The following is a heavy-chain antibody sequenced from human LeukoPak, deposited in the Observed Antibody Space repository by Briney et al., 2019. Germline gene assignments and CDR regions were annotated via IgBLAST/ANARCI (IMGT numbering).Heavy chain of an antibody. Sequence: SETLSLTCAVYGGSFSGFYWSWIRQPPGKGLEWIGEINHSGSTNYNPSLKSRVTISVDTFKNQFSLKLRSVTAADTAVYYCARDPGGIAARLLKFDPWGQGTLVTVSS. CDR3: ARDPGGIAARLLKFDP. CDR1: GGSFSGFY. D-gene: IGHD6-6*01. J-gene: IGHJ5*02. CDR2: INHSGST. V-gene: IGHV4-34*01.